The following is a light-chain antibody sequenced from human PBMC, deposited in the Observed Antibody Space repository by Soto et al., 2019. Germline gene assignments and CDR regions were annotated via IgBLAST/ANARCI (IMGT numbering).Light chain of an antibody. CDR2: GAS. J-gene: IGKJ2*01. CDR1: QSVRSN. V-gene: IGKV3-15*01. CDR3: LQHNSYPYT. Sequence: EIVMTQSPATLSVSPGERATLSCRASQSVRSNLAWYQQKPGQAPRLLIYGASTRATGIPARFSGSGSGTEFTFTISSLQSEDFATYYCLQHNSYPYTFGQGTKLEIK.